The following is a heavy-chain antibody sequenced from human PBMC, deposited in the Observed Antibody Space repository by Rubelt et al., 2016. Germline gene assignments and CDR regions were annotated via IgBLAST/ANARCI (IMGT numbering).Heavy chain of an antibody. D-gene: IGHD6-19*01. CDR3: ARVYSSAWFNDH. Sequence: VQPGGSLRLSFAASGFSFGSFWMYWVRQAPGKGLEWVANIKQDGSEKYYVDSVKGRFTIPRDNAKNSLFLQMNSLRAEDTAIYYCARVYSSAWFNDHWGQGTLVTVSS. J-gene: IGHJ4*02. CDR1: GFSFGSFW. V-gene: IGHV3-7*05. CDR2: IKQDGSEK.